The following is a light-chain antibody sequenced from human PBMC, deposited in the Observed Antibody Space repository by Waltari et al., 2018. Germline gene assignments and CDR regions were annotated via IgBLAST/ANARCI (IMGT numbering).Light chain of an antibody. CDR2: AAS. CDR1: QRITSH. J-gene: IGKJ2*01. Sequence: DIQMTQAPSSLSASVGDRVTITCRASQRITSHLNWYQQQPEKAPKLLIYAASSLQSGVPSRFSGSGSEKHFTLTSSSLQPEDFATYCCQQSYTTPYTFGQGTKLEIK. CDR3: QQSYTTPYT. V-gene: IGKV1-39*01.